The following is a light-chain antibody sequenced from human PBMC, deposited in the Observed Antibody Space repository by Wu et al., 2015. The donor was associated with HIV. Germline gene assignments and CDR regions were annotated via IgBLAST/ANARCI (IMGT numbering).Light chain of an antibody. CDR2: DAS. V-gene: IGKV3-11*01. J-gene: IGKJ4*01. CDR1: QSVSSY. Sequence: EIVLTQSPGTLSLSPGERATLSCRASQSVSSYLAWYQQKPGQAPRLLIYDASNRATGIPARFSGSGSGTDFTLTISSLEPEDVAVYYCRQHSSWPPLTFGGGTRVEI. CDR3: RQHSSWPPLT.